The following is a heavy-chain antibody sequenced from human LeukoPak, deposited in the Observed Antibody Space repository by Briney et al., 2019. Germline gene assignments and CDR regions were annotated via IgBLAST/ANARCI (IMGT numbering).Heavy chain of an antibody. CDR1: GGTFSSYT. Sequence: SVKVSCKASGGTFSSYTISCVPQAPGQGLEWMGRIIPILGIANYAQKFQGRVTITTDKSTSTAYMELSSLRSEDTAVYYCARAPECTGGSCYYFDYWGQGTLVTVSS. CDR2: IIPILGIA. CDR3: ARAPECTGGSCYYFDY. V-gene: IGHV1-69*02. J-gene: IGHJ4*02. D-gene: IGHD2-15*01.